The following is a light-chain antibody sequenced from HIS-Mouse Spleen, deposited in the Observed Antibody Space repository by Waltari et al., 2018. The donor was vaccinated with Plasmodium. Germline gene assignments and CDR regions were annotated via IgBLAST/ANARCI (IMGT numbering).Light chain of an antibody. CDR1: VLAKKY. J-gene: IGLJ2*01. V-gene: IGLV3-27*01. CDR2: KDS. CDR3: YSAADNNLV. Sequence: SYELTQPSSVSVSPGQTARITCSGDVLAKKYARWFQQTPGQAPGLVIYKDSERPSGIPERVSGSSSGTTVTLTISGAQVEDEADYYCYSAADNNLVFGGGTKLTVL.